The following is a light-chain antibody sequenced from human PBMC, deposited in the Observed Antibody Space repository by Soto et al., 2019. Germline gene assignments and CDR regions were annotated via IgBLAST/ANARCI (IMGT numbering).Light chain of an antibody. CDR2: EVT. J-gene: IGLJ1*01. CDR1: SSDGGGYNF. Sequence: QSVLTEPPSASGSPGQSDTISCTGTSSDGGGYNFVSWYQQHPGKAPKLLIYEVTKRPSGVPDRFSGSKSGNTASLTVSGLQAEDDADYYCSSYVGDNTYVFGTGTKATVL. CDR3: SSYVGDNTYV. V-gene: IGLV2-8*01.